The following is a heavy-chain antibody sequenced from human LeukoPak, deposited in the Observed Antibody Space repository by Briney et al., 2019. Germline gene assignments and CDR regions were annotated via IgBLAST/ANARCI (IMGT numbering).Heavy chain of an antibody. V-gene: IGHV3-7*01. CDR3: ATDVGAD. Sequence: GGSLRLSCAASGFTFSSSWMTWVRQTPGKGLEWVANIKEDGSDKYYVDSVKGRFAMSRDNAKNSLYLQMNTLRAEDTALYYCATDVGADWGQGTLVTVSS. CDR1: GFTFSSSW. CDR2: IKEDGSDK. J-gene: IGHJ4*02.